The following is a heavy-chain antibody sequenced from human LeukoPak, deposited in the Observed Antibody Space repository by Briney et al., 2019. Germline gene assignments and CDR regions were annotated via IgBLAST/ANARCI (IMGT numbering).Heavy chain of an antibody. CDR2: ISPNGGST. CDR3: VKTLGCSREGFDY. CDR1: GFTFSSYA. J-gene: IGHJ4*02. Sequence: GGSLRLSCSASGFTFSSYAMHWVRQAPGKGLEFVSAISPNGGSTYHADSVKGRFTISRDNSKNTVYLQMSSLRAEDTAVYYCVKTLGCSREGFDYWGQGTLVTVSS. V-gene: IGHV3-64D*08. D-gene: IGHD3-16*01.